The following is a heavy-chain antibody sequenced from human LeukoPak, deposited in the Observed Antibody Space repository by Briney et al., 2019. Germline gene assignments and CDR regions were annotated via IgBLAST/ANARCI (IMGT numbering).Heavy chain of an antibody. CDR1: GCDFSNFD. Sequence: GASVKVSCKASGCDFSNFDVNWVRQAPGQGLEWMGWVNPNSGNTGYAQKFQGRVTMTRNTSINTAYMELIDLQSDDTAVYYCARGTPYCSSASCYNYWGQGSLVTVSS. CDR3: ARGTPYCSSASCYNY. CDR2: VNPNSGNT. D-gene: IGHD2-2*02. V-gene: IGHV1-8*01. J-gene: IGHJ4*02.